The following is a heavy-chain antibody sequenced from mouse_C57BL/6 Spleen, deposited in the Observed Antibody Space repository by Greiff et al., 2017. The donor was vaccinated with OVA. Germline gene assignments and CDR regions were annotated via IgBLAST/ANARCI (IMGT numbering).Heavy chain of an antibody. J-gene: IGHJ2*01. CDR2: IDPETGGT. Sequence: QVHVQQSGAELVRPGASVTLSCKASGYTFTDYEMHWVKQTPVHGLEWIGAIDPETGGTAYNQKFKGKAILTADKSSSTAYMELRSLTSEDSAVYYCTRLGYGLRDYWGKGTTLTVSS. CDR3: TRLGYGLRDY. V-gene: IGHV1-15*01. D-gene: IGHD2-10*02. CDR1: GYTFTDYE.